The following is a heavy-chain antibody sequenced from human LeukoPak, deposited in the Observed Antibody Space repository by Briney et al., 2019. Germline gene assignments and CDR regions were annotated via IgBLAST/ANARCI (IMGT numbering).Heavy chain of an antibody. J-gene: IGHJ5*02. D-gene: IGHD6-13*01. CDR3: AREIAAAGSGGWWFDP. V-gene: IGHV1-69*05. CDR1: GGTFSSYA. Sequence: ASVKFSCKASGGTFSSYAISWVRQAPGQGLEWMGGIIPIFGTANYAQKFQGRVTITTDESTSTAYMELSSLRSEDTAVYYCAREIAAAGSGGWWFDPWGQGTLVTVSS. CDR2: IIPIFGTA.